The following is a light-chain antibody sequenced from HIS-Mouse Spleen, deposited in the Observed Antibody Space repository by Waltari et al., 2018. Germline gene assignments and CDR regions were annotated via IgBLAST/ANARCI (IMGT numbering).Light chain of an antibody. J-gene: IGLJ2*01. V-gene: IGLV3-21*02. CDR2: DDS. CDR3: YSTDSSGNQRV. Sequence: SYVLTQPPSVSVAPGQTARITCGGNKIGSKSVHWYQQKPGQSPVLVVYDDSDRPSGSPGRISGYSSGTMATLTISGAQVEDEADYYCYSTDSSGNQRVFGGGTKLTVL. CDR1: KIGSKS.